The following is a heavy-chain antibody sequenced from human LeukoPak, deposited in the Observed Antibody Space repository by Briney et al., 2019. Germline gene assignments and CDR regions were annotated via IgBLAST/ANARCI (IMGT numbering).Heavy chain of an antibody. CDR1: GGSFSGYY. J-gene: IGHJ4*02. V-gene: IGHV4-34*01. CDR3: ARGFAVAGFFDY. CDR2: INHSGST. Sequence: SETLSLTCAVYGGSFSGYYWSWIRQPSGKGLEWIGEINHSGSTNYNPSLKSRVTISVDTSKNQFSLKLSSVTAADTAVYYCARGFAVAGFFDYWGQGTLVTVSS. D-gene: IGHD6-19*01.